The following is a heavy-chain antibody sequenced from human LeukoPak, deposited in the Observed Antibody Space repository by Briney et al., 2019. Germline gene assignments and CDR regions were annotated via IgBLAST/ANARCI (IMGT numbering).Heavy chain of an antibody. V-gene: IGHV3-23*01. CDR1: GFTFSSYA. CDR3: SKDLWQYVDTAMVIDY. J-gene: IGHJ4*02. D-gene: IGHD5-18*01. CDR2: ISGSGGST. Sequence: GGSLRLSCAASGFTFSSYAMSWVRQAPGKGLEWVSAISGSGGSTYYADSVKGRFTISRDNSKNTLYLQMNSLRAEDTAVYYCSKDLWQYVDTAMVIDYWGQGTLVTVSS.